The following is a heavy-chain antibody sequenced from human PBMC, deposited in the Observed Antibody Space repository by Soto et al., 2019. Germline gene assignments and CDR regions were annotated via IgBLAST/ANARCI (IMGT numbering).Heavy chain of an antibody. CDR1: GGPISSHGYF. Sequence: PSETLCLTCTVSGGPISSHGYFWGWIRQPPGKGLEWIGMISYSGSTYYSPSLKSRVTISADTSKNQLSLRLSSVTAADTAVFHCMNSTSGWKYWGQGTVVTVSS. D-gene: IGHD6-19*01. V-gene: IGHV4-39*01. CDR2: ISYSGST. CDR3: MNSTSGWKY. J-gene: IGHJ4*02.